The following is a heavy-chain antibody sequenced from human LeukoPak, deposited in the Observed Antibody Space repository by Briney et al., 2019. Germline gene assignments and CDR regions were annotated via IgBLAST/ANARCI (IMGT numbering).Heavy chain of an antibody. D-gene: IGHD6-6*01. CDR3: ARGSKRGASIAPDY. Sequence: SETLSLTCTVSGGSISSHYWGWIRQPPGKGLEWIGSIYHSGSTYYNPSLKSRVTISVDTSKNQFSLKLSSVTAADTAVYYCARGSKRGASIAPDYWGQGTLVTVSS. J-gene: IGHJ4*02. V-gene: IGHV4-59*11. CDR1: GGSISSHY. CDR2: IYHSGST.